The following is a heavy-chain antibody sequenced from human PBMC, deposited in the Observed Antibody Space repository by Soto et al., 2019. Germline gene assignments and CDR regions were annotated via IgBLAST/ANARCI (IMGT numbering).Heavy chain of an antibody. CDR2: VSGSGETT. J-gene: IGHJ3*02. CDR1: GFTFSSNA. CDR3: ARETGNYRSDAFDI. Sequence: EVQLLESGGGLAQSGGSLRLSCAASGFTFSSNAMSWVRQAPGKGLEWVSAVSGSGETTYYADSVKGRFTISRDNSRNTLYLQMNSLRAEDTAVYYCARETGNYRSDAFDIWGQGTMVTVSS. V-gene: IGHV3-23*01. D-gene: IGHD3-16*02.